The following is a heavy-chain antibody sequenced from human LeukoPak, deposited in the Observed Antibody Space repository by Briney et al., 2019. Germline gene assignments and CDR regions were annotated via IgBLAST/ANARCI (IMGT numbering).Heavy chain of an antibody. D-gene: IGHD1-14*01. Sequence: SETLSLTCTVSGGSISRYYWSWIRQPPGKGLEWIGYIYYSGSTNYNPSLKSRVTISVDTSNNQFSLKLNSVTAADTAVYYCARGTGPHFDYWGQGTLVTVST. V-gene: IGHV4-59*01. J-gene: IGHJ4*02. CDR1: GGSISRYY. CDR3: ARGTGPHFDY. CDR2: IYYSGST.